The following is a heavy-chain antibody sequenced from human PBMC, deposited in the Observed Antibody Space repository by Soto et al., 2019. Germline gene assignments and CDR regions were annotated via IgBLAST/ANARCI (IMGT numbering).Heavy chain of an antibody. V-gene: IGHV3-21*01. CDR2: ISSSSSYI. Sequence: GGSLRLSCAASGFTFSSYSMNWVRQAPGKGLEWVSSISSSSSYIYYADSVKGRFTISRDNAKNSLYLQMNSLRAEDTAVYYCARDFPLRFLEWLLYGMDVWGQGTTVTVSS. J-gene: IGHJ6*02. CDR3: ARDFPLRFLEWLLYGMDV. CDR1: GFTFSSYS. D-gene: IGHD3-3*01.